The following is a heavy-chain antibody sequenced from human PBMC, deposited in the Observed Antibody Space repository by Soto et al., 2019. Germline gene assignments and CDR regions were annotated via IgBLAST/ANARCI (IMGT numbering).Heavy chain of an antibody. J-gene: IGHJ4*02. CDR2: VSTSGRST. CDR3: VKQAHGLDGVAFDY. CDR1: GFIFSEST. Sequence: GGSLRLSCSASGFIFSESTMYWVRQVPGKGLEAISAVSTSGRSTYYADSVKDRFTISRDNSKNTLFLQMGSLRPEDTAIYYCVKQAHGLDGVAFDYWGQGTQVTVSS. V-gene: IGHV3-64D*06. D-gene: IGHD2-15*01.